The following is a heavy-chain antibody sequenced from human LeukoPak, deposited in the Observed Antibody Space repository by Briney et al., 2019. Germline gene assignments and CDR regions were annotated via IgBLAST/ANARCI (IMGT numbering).Heavy chain of an antibody. Sequence: PSETLSLTCTVSGGSISSYYWSWIRQPPGKGLEWIGGIYYSGRTYYNPSLKSRVTISVDTSKNQFSLKLSSVTAADTAVYYCARKGDVWGKGTTVTVSP. CDR2: IYYSGRT. J-gene: IGHJ6*04. CDR3: ARKGDV. CDR1: GGSISSYY. V-gene: IGHV4-59*05.